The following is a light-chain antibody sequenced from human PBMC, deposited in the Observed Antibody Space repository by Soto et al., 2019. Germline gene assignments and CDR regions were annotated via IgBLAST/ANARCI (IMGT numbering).Light chain of an antibody. V-gene: IGKV3-15*01. J-gene: IGKJ1*01. CDR3: QQYYTWPRGT. CDR2: FAS. Sequence: IVMTQSPGTLSVSPGERATLSCRASQSIIHNLAWYQQKPGQAPRLLIFFASTRVTGIPTRFSGSGSGTEFTLTISSLQSEDFGVYYCQQYYTWPRGTFGQGAKVDIK. CDR1: QSIIHN.